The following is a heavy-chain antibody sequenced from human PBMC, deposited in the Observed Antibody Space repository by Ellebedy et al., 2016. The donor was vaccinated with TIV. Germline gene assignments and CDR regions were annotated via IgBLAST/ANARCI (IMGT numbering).Heavy chain of an antibody. CDR2: IYYSGST. J-gene: IGHJ5*02. CDR3: ARDGCGGDCYFSHGWFDP. V-gene: IGHV4-59*01. D-gene: IGHD2-21*02. CDR1: GGSISSYY. Sequence: SETLSLTCTVSGGSISSYYWSWIRQPPGKGLEWIGYIYYSGSTNYNPSLKSRVTISVDTSKNQFSLKLSSVTAADTAVYYCARDGCGGDCYFSHGWFDPWGQGTLVTVSS.